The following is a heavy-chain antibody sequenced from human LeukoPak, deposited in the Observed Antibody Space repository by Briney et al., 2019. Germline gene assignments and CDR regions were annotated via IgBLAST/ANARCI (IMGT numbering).Heavy chain of an antibody. J-gene: IGHJ6*03. CDR3: ARDASSSYYYYYYYMDV. D-gene: IGHD6-6*01. V-gene: IGHV3-30-3*01. Sequence: GRSLRLSCAASGFTFSSYAMHWVRQAPGKGLEWVAVISYDGSNKYYADSVKGRFTISRDNSKNTLYLQMNSLRAEDTAVYYCARDASSSYYYYYYYMDVWGKGTTVTVSS. CDR2: ISYDGSNK. CDR1: GFTFSSYA.